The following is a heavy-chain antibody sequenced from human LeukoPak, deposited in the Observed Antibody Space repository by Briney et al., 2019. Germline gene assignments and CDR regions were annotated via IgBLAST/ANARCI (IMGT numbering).Heavy chain of an antibody. D-gene: IGHD5-12*01. J-gene: IGHJ4*02. V-gene: IGHV3-7*01. CDR2: INPAGSET. Sequence: PGGSLRLSCAASGFSFNAYWMAWVRPAPGTGLEWVANINPAGSETFHVDPVKGRFSISRDHAKNLVYLQMNSLRAEDTAVYYCATFGLVAALDLWGQGTLVTVSS. CDR1: GFSFNAYW. CDR3: ATFGLVAALDL.